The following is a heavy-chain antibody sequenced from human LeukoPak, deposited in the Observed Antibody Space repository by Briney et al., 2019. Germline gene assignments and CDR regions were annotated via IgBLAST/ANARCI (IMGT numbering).Heavy chain of an antibody. CDR1: GFTFSTYW. D-gene: IGHD2-8*01. Sequence: PGGSLRLSCAASGFTFSTYWMSWVRQAPGKGLEWVANIKQDGSEKYYVDSVKGRFTISRDSAKNSLYLQMNSLRAEDTAVYYCARARQMVYAESDYWGQGTLVTVSS. V-gene: IGHV3-7*01. CDR2: IKQDGSEK. J-gene: IGHJ4*02. CDR3: ARARQMVYAESDY.